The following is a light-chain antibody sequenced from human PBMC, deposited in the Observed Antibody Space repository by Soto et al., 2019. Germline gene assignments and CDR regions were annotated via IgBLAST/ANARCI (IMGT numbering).Light chain of an antibody. CDR1: QTVTNNF. V-gene: IGKV3-20*01. J-gene: IGKJ4*01. CDR3: QQYGYSPT. Sequence: EIVLTQSPGTLSLSPGERATLSCRASQTVTNNFLAWYQQKPGQAPRLLIFGASSRATGIPDMFGGSGSGTDVSLTISSLEHEYFAEYYCQQYGYSPTFGGGTKVEIK. CDR2: GAS.